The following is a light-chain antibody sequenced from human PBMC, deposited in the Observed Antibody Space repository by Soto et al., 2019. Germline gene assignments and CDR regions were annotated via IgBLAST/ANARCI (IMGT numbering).Light chain of an antibody. V-gene: IGLV2-18*02. CDR2: EVS. Sequence: QSALTQPPSVSGSPGQSVTISCTGTSSDVGSYNRVSWYQQPPGTAPKLMIYEVSNRPSGVPDRFSGSKSGNTASLTISGLQAEDEADYSCSSYTSSSTFYVVFGGGTKLTVL. CDR3: SSYTSSSTFYVV. CDR1: SSDVGSYNR. J-gene: IGLJ2*01.